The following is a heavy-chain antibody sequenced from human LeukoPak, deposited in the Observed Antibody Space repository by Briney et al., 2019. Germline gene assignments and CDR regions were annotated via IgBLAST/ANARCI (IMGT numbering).Heavy chain of an antibody. Sequence: AVTVSFKSSGYTFTIYPICGVRLAPGQGLEWVGVIIPICGTGEYAQKFQGRVTITADKSTSTAYMELSSLRSEDTAVYYCARERYCSSTSCYPGYYYYGMDVWGKGTTVTVSS. CDR2: IIPICGTG. J-gene: IGHJ6*04. CDR1: GYTFTIYP. V-gene: IGHV1-69*06. D-gene: IGHD2-2*01. CDR3: ARERYCSSTSCYPGYYYYGMDV.